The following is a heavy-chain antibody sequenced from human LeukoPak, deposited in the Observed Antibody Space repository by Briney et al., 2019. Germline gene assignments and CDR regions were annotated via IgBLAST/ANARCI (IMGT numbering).Heavy chain of an antibody. CDR2: ISSSSSNI. J-gene: IGHJ4*02. CDR1: GFTVSSNY. D-gene: IGHD2-2*02. Sequence: GGSLRLSCAASGFTVSSNYMSWVRQAPGKGLEWVSSISSSSSNIYYADPVKGRFTISRDNAKNSLYLQMNSLRAEDTAVYYCARDCTSISCYTFDYWGQGTLVTVSS. V-gene: IGHV3-21*01. CDR3: ARDCTSISCYTFDY.